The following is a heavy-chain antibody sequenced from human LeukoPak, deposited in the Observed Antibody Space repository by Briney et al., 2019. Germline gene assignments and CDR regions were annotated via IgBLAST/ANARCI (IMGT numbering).Heavy chain of an antibody. V-gene: IGHV4-34*01. CDR3: ARGAYYYGSGSYYTN. CDR2: IYHSGST. Sequence: SETLSLTCAVYGGSFSGYYWSWIRQPPGKGLEWIGSIYHSGSTYYNPSLKSRVTMSVDTSKNQFSLKLSSVTAADTAVYYCARGAYYYGSGSYYTNWGQGTLVTVSS. CDR1: GGSFSGYY. J-gene: IGHJ4*02. D-gene: IGHD3-10*01.